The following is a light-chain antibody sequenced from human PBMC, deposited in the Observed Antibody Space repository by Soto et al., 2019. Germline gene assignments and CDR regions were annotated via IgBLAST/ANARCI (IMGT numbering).Light chain of an antibody. Sequence: EIVMTQSPATLSVSPGERATLSCRVSQSVSSNLAWYQQKPGQAPRLLIYGAPTRATGIPARFSGSGSGTEFTLTISSLQSEDFAVYYCQQYNNWPPCTFGQGTKLEIK. CDR2: GAP. V-gene: IGKV3-15*01. CDR1: QSVSSN. J-gene: IGKJ2*02. CDR3: QQYNNWPPCT.